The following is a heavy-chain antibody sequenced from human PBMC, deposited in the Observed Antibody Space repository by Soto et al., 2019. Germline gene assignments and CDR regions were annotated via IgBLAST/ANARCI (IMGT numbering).Heavy chain of an antibody. Sequence: ASETLSLTCAVSGGSISSSNWWSWVRQPPGKGLEWIGEIYHSGSTNYNPSLKSRVTISVDKSKNQFSLKLSSVTAADTAVYYCARDHWAVVAATHTYYFDYWGQGTLVTVSS. D-gene: IGHD2-15*01. CDR2: IYHSGST. CDR3: ARDHWAVVAATHTYYFDY. CDR1: GGSISSSNW. J-gene: IGHJ4*02. V-gene: IGHV4-4*02.